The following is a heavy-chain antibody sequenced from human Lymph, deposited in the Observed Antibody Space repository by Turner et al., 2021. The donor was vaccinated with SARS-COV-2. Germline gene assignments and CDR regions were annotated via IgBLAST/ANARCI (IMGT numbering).Heavy chain of an antibody. Sequence: EVQLVETGGGLIQPGGFLSISGAASGFNVSSNYMSWVRQAPVRGLAWVSVIYSGGSTFYADSVRGRFTIDRDNAKNTLYLQMNSLRAEDTAVYYCARDNPHDAFDIWGQGTMVTVSS. CDR3: ARDNPHDAFDI. CDR2: IYSGGST. CDR1: GFNVSSNY. J-gene: IGHJ3*02. V-gene: IGHV3-53*02.